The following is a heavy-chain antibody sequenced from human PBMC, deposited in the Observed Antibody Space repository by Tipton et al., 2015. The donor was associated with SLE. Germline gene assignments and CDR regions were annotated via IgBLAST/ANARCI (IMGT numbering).Heavy chain of an antibody. CDR3: ASHYCSGGSCYYG. D-gene: IGHD2-15*01. J-gene: IGHJ4*02. Sequence: GSLRLSCAASGFTFSSYEMNWVRQAPGKGLEWVSYISSSGSTIYYADSVKGRFTISRDNAKNSLYLQMNSLRAEDTAVYYCASHYCSGGSCYYGWGQGTLVTVSS. V-gene: IGHV3-48*03. CDR1: GFTFSSYE. CDR2: ISSSGSTI.